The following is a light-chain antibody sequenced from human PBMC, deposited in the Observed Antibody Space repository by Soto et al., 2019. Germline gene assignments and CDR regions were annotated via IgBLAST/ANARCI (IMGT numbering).Light chain of an antibody. V-gene: IGKV3D-15*01. CDR2: AAS. CDR3: QQYNSWPPIT. Sequence: EIVMTQSPATLSVSPGERATLSCRASQSVSANLAWYQQKPGQAPRLLIYAASTRATGIPARFIGNGSGTELTLTISSLQSEDFAVYYCQQYNSWPPITFGQGTRLEN. CDR1: QSVSAN. J-gene: IGKJ5*01.